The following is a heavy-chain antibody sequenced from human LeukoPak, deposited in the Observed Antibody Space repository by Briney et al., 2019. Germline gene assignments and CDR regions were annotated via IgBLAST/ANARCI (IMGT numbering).Heavy chain of an antibody. CDR3: ARHSASSSWYVYFDY. CDR2: IYPGDSDT. V-gene: IGHV5-51*01. CDR1: GYSFTGYW. D-gene: IGHD6-13*01. J-gene: IGHJ4*02. Sequence: GESLKISCKGSGYSFTGYWIGWVRQMPGKGLEWMGIIYPGDSDTRYSPSFQGQVTISADKSISTAYLQWSSLKASDTAMYYCARHSASSSWYVYFDYWGQGTLVTVSS.